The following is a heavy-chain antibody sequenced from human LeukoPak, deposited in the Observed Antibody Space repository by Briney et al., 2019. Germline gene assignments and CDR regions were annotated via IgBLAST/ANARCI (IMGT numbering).Heavy chain of an antibody. J-gene: IGHJ4*02. V-gene: IGHV3-7*05. CDR2: IKNDGSQK. Sequence: GGSLRLSCAASGFTFSRNWMSWVRQAPGKGPEWVANIKNDGSQKYYVDSVKGRFTISRDNAKLSLYLQMNSLRAEDTAVYYCAREVYGDNYFDYWGEGTLVTVSS. CDR1: GFTFSRNW. CDR3: AREVYGDNYFDY. D-gene: IGHD4-17*01.